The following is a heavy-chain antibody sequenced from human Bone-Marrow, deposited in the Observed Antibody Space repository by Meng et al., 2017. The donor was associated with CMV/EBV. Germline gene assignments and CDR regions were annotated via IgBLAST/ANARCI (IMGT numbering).Heavy chain of an antibody. V-gene: IGHV3-21*01. CDR2: ISSNSGYI. J-gene: IGHJ5*02. CDR3: ARDKSHYDFWSGYGNWFDP. Sequence: FSSCSMNWVRQGPGKGLGWGSSISSNSGYIFSTDSEKGRFTISRDKAKNSLYLQMNSLRAENTAVYYCARDKSHYDFWSGYGNWFDPWGQGTLVTVSS. D-gene: IGHD3-3*01. CDR1: FSSCS.